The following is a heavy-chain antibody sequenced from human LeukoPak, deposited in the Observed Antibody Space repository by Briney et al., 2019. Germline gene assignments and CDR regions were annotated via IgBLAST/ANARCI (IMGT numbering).Heavy chain of an antibody. V-gene: IGHV3-48*03. J-gene: IGHJ4*02. Sequence: GGSLRLSCAASGLTFSSYEMNWVRQAPGKGLEWVSYISSSGSTIYYADSVKGRFTISRDNAKNSLYLQMNSLRAEDTAVYYCARILSSDVATVDDYWGQGTLVTVSS. CDR2: ISSSGSTI. D-gene: IGHD5-12*01. CDR1: GLTFSSYE. CDR3: ARILSSDVATVDDY.